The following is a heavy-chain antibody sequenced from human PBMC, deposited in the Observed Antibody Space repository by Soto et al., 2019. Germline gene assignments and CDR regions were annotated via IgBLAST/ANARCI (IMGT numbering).Heavy chain of an antibody. CDR2: ISGSGGST. J-gene: IGHJ4*02. V-gene: IGHV3-23*01. Sequence: GGSLRLSCSASGFTFSSYAMSWVRQAPGKGLERVSAISGSGGSTYYADSVKGRFTISRDNSKNTLYLQMNSRRAEDTAVYYCAKFRPSMIVVVITRGYFDYWGQGTRVTVSS. CDR3: AKFRPSMIVVVITRGYFDY. D-gene: IGHD3-22*01. CDR1: GFTFSSYA.